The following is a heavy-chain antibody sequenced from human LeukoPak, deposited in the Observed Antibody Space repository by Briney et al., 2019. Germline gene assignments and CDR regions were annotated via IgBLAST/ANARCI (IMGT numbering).Heavy chain of an antibody. V-gene: IGHV4-34*01. J-gene: IGHJ2*01. CDR1: GGSFSGYY. CDR3: ARSPARKDIVVVPAAMLRFWYFDL. D-gene: IGHD2-2*01. CDR2: INHSGST. Sequence: PSETLSLTYAVYGGSFSGYYWSWIRQPPGKGLEWIGEINHSGSTNYNPSLKSRVTISVDTSKNQFSLKLSSVTAADTAVYYCARSPARKDIVVVPAAMLRFWYFDLWGRGTLVTVSS.